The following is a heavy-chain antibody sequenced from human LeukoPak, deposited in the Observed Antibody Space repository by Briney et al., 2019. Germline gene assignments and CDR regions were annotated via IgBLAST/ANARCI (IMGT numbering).Heavy chain of an antibody. CDR1: GGSFSGYY. V-gene: IGHV4-34*01. CDR3: ARVGRVFAYDSSGFDY. CDR2: INHSGST. D-gene: IGHD3-22*01. Sequence: SETLSLTCAVYGGSFSGYYWSWIRQPPGEGLEWIGEINHSGSTNYNPSLKSRVTISVDTSKNQFSLKLSSVTAADTAVYYCARVGRVFAYDSSGFDYWGQGTLVTVSS. J-gene: IGHJ4*02.